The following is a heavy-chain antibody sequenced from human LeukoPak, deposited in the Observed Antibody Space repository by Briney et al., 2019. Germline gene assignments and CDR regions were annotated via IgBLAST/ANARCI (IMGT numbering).Heavy chain of an antibody. V-gene: IGHV3-48*04. J-gene: IGHJ4*02. Sequence: GGSLRLSCEAAGFTASSYTMNWVRLAPGKGLEWVSLISRTTGSIYYADSVRGRFTISRDSAKNSVYLQMNSLRAEDTAIYYCARESILGTTTDYFDYWGQGTRVIVSS. D-gene: IGHD1-26*01. CDR1: GFTASSYT. CDR2: ISRTTGSI. CDR3: ARESILGTTTDYFDY.